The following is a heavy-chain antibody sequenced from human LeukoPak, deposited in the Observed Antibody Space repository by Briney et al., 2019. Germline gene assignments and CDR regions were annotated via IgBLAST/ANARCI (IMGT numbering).Heavy chain of an antibody. D-gene: IGHD1-1*01. J-gene: IGHJ5*02. CDR2: IRYDGSNK. V-gene: IGHV3-30*02. CDR3: AKDYGNSGTTRGWFDP. CDR1: GFTFSSFG. Sequence: GGSLRLSCAASGFTFSSFGMHWVRQAPGKGLEWVAYIRYDGSNKYYADSVKGRFTISRDNSKNTLYLQTNRLRAEDTAVYYCAKDYGNSGTTRGWFDPWGQGTLVTVSS.